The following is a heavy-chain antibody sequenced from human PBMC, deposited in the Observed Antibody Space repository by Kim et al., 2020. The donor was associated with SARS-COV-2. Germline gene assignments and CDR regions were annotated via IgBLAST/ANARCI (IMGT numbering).Heavy chain of an antibody. D-gene: IGHD3-9*01. Sequence: SETLSLTCTVSGGSISSYYWSWIRQPPGKGLEWIGYIYYSGSTNYNPSLKSRVTISVDTSKNQFSLKLSSVTAADTAVYYCARDRSYYDISNLYYYYGMDVWGQGTTVTVSS. CDR1: GGSISSYY. CDR2: IYYSGST. V-gene: IGHV4-59*01. J-gene: IGHJ6*02. CDR3: ARDRSYYDISNLYYYYGMDV.